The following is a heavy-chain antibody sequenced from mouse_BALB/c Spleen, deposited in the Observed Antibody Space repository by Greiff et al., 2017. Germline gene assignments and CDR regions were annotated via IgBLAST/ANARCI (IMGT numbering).Heavy chain of an antibody. CDR1: GYSFTGYY. Sequence: EVQLQQSGPELVKPGASVKISCKASGYSFTGYYMHWVKQSHVKSLEWIGRINPYNGATSYNQNFKDKASLTVDKSSSTAYMELHSLTSEDSAVYYCAREGNWYFDVWGAGTTVTVSS. V-gene: IGHV1-31*01. J-gene: IGHJ1*01. CDR2: INPYNGAT. CDR3: AREGNWYFDV.